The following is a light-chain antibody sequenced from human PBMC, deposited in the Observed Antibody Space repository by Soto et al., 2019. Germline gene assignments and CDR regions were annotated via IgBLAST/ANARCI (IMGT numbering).Light chain of an antibody. J-gene: IGKJ1*01. CDR3: HQYNSYPWT. CDR1: LSITSW. V-gene: IGKV1-5*03. CDR2: KVS. Sequence: ESQMTQAPSTLSGSVGERVTISCRASLSITSWLDWYQQKPGKAPNLLIYKVSSLESGVPSRFSGSGSGTAFTLTISSLQPDDFATYYCHQYNSYPWTFGQGTKVEIK.